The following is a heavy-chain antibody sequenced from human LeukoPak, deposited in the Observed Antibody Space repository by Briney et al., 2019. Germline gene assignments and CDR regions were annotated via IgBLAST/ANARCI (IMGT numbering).Heavy chain of an antibody. CDR1: GYTFAGYY. CDR3: ARTSCSGGSCYTRPVDY. J-gene: IGHJ4*02. V-gene: IGHV1-2*02. D-gene: IGHD2-15*01. Sequence: ASVKVSCKAPGYTFAGYYMHWVRQAPGQGLEWMGWINPNSGGTNYAQKFQGRVTMTRDTSISTAYMELSRLRSDDTAVYYCARTSCSGGSCYTRPVDYWGQGTLVTVSS. CDR2: INPNSGGT.